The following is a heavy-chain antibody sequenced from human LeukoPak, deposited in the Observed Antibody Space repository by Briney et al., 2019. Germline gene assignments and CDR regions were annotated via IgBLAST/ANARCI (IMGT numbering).Heavy chain of an antibody. CDR3: AKDHHYYDSSGYYLGYFEY. CDR2: ISYDGSDK. D-gene: IGHD3-22*01. J-gene: IGHJ4*02. Sequence: PGRSLRLSCAASGLIFSSYGMHWVRQAPGKGLEWVAIISYDGSDKYYADSVMGRFTISRDNSKNTLYLQMNSLRAEDTAVYYCAKDHHYYDSSGYYLGYFEYWGQGALVTVSS. CDR1: GLIFSSYG. V-gene: IGHV3-30*18.